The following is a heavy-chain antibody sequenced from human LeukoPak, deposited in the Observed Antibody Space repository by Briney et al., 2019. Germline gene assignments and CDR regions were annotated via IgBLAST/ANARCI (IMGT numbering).Heavy chain of an antibody. Sequence: PSETLSLTCTVSGGSISSSSYYWGWIRQPPGKGLEWIGSIYYSGSTYYNPSLKSRVTISVDTSKNQFSLKLSSVTAADTAVYYCARVGSWYYFDYWGQGILVTVSS. D-gene: IGHD6-13*01. CDR1: GGSISSSSYY. V-gene: IGHV4-39*07. CDR3: ARVGSWYYFDY. CDR2: IYYSGST. J-gene: IGHJ4*02.